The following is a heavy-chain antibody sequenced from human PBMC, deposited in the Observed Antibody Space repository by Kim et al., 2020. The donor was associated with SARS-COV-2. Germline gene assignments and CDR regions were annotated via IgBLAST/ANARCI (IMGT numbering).Heavy chain of an antibody. V-gene: IGHV1-69*13. Sequence: SVKVSCKASGGTFSSYAISWVRQAPGQGLEWMGGIIPIFGTANYAQKFQGRVTITADESTSTAYMELSSLRSEDTAMYYCAREAYCGGDCYSIDYFDYWGQGTLVTVSS. J-gene: IGHJ4*02. CDR3: AREAYCGGDCYSIDYFDY. CDR1: GGTFSSYA. D-gene: IGHD2-21*01. CDR2: IIPIFGTA.